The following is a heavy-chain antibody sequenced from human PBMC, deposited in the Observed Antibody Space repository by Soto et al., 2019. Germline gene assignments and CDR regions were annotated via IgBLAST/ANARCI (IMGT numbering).Heavy chain of an antibody. CDR3: ARDAPGVAPY. CDR2: INYRGTT. V-gene: IGHV4-31*03. CDR1: GGSIINGQTY. Sequence: QVQLQESGPGLVKPSQTLSLTCTVSGGSIINGQTYLNWIRQHPEKGLEWMGYINYRGTTNYLPALKSRILISLDTSANQFSLRLTSVTAADTAVYYCARDAPGVAPYWGQGTQVTVSS. J-gene: IGHJ4*02. D-gene: IGHD2-15*01.